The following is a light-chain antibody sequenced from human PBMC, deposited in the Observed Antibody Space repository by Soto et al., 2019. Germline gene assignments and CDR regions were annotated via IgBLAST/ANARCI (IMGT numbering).Light chain of an antibody. Sequence: IVLTHSPGTLSLSPVERATLSFSSSQSMITTYLAWYQQKPGQAPRLLMYGASRRATGIPDRFSGSGYVTDFTLTMSRLEPEDFAVYYCHPYGSSNPSGQGTRLAIK. V-gene: IGKV3-20*01. CDR2: GAS. CDR3: HPYGSSNP. CDR1: QSMITTY. J-gene: IGKJ5*01.